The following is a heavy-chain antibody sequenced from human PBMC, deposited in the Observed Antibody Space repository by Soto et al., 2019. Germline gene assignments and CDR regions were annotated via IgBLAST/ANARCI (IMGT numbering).Heavy chain of an antibody. CDR2: IIPIFGTA. V-gene: IGHV1-69*13. D-gene: IGHD3-16*01. J-gene: IGHJ4*02. Sequence: SVKVSCKASGGTFSSYAISWVRQAPGQGLEWMGGIIPIFGTANYAQKFQGRVTITADESTSTAYMELSSLRSEDTAVYYCARATVLYGLFDYWGQGTLVTVSS. CDR1: GGTFSSYA. CDR3: ARATVLYGLFDY.